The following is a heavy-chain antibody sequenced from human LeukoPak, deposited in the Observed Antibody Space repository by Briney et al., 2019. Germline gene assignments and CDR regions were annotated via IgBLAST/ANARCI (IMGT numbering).Heavy chain of an antibody. CDR1: GFTFSSYS. CDR2: ISSSTTI. Sequence: PGGSLRLSCAASGFTFSSYSMNWVRQAPGKGLEWVSYISSSTTIYYADSVKGRFTISRDNAKNSLYLQMNSLRAEDTAVYYCSSWETQGSAPADYWGQGTLVTVSS. J-gene: IGHJ4*02. CDR3: SSWETQGSAPADY. V-gene: IGHV3-48*01. D-gene: IGHD1-26*01.